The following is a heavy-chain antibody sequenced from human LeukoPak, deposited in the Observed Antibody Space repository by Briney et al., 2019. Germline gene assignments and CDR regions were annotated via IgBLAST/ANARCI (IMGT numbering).Heavy chain of an antibody. Sequence: GASVKVSCKTSEYTFTDYYIHSVRQAPGQGLEWVGWINPDRGGTICAPKFQGRDTMTRETSIRTAYMELGSLISDDTAVYYCAKARVSSSPAVNYWGQGTLVTVS. D-gene: IGHD6-6*01. CDR1: EYTFTDYY. CDR3: AKARVSSSPAVNY. J-gene: IGHJ4*02. V-gene: IGHV1-2*02. CDR2: INPDRGGT.